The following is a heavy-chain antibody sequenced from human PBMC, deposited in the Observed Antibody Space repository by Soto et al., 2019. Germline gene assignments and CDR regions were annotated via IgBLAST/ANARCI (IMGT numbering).Heavy chain of an antibody. CDR1: GFTFGSFT. D-gene: IGHD3-16*01. Sequence: EVHLVEAGGGLVKPGESLTLSCAASGFTFGSFTLNWVRQAPGKGLEWVSAISSSSAYIYYAESVKGRFTISRDNARSTLYLQMNRRRLADTAVYFCARDGLTFGGDWGQGTLVAVSS. V-gene: IGHV3-21*06. J-gene: IGHJ4*02. CDR2: ISSSSAYI. CDR3: ARDGLTFGGD.